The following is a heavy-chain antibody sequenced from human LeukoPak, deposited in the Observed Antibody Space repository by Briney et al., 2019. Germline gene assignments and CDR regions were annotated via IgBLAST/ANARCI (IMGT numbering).Heavy chain of an antibody. Sequence: GGSLGLSCAVSGFSVRTNYMSWVRQAPGKGLEWVSAISGNGGSTNYADSVKGRFTISRDNSKNTLYLQVNSLRAEDTAVYYCAKYRSAWSFDYWGQGTPVTVS. V-gene: IGHV3-23*01. D-gene: IGHD6-13*01. CDR1: GFSVRTNY. J-gene: IGHJ4*02. CDR3: AKYRSAWSFDY. CDR2: ISGNGGST.